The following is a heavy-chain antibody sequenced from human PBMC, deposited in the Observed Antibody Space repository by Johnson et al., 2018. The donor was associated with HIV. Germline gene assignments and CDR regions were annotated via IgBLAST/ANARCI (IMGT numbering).Heavy chain of an antibody. J-gene: IGHJ3*02. CDR2: IKQDGSEK. CDR1: GFTFSSYA. D-gene: IGHD1-26*01. CDR3: ARVRWELPQDLDAFDI. V-gene: IGHV3-7*05. Sequence: VQLVESGGGVVQPGRSLRLSCAASGFTFSSYAMHWVRQAPGKGLEWVANIKQDGSEKYYVDSVKGRFTISRDNAKNSLYLQMNSLRAEDTAVYYCARVRWELPQDLDAFDIWGQGKMVTVSS.